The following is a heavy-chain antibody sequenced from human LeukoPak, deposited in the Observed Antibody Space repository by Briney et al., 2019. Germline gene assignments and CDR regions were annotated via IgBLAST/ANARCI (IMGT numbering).Heavy chain of an antibody. CDR3: APEGYSYGHHSLHM. Sequence: GGSLRLSCAASGFTFSSYSMNWVRQAPGKGLEWVGRIKKQGDGGTTDYGAPVQGRFSISRDDSNSTLYLQMDSLKIEDTAVYYCAPEGYSYGHHSLHMWGQGTMVTVSS. J-gene: IGHJ3*02. CDR1: GFTFSSYS. D-gene: IGHD5-18*01. CDR2: IKKQGDGGTT. V-gene: IGHV3-15*01.